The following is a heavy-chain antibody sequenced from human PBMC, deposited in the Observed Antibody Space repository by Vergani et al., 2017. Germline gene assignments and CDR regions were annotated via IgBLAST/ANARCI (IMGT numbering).Heavy chain of an antibody. CDR2: ISSSSSYI. CDR3: AKDIAARPGVPFDI. CDR1: GFTFSSYS. Sequence: EVQLVESGGGLVKPGGSLRLSCAASGFTFSSYSMNWVRQAPGKGLEWVSSISSSSSYIYYADSVKGRFTISRDNAKNSLYLQMNSLRAEDTALYYCAKDIAARPGVPFDIWGQGTMVTVSS. J-gene: IGHJ3*02. D-gene: IGHD6-6*01. V-gene: IGHV3-21*04.